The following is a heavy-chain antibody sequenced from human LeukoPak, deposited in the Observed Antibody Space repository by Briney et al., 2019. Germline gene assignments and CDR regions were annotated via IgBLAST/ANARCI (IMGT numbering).Heavy chain of an antibody. CDR2: ITSRDGRT. CDR1: EFTFSRYA. Sequence: GGSLRLSCAAPEFTFSRYAMTWVRQAPGKGLEWVSSITSRDGRTSYTDSVKGRFTVSRDNSKNTLYLQMNSLRAEDTAVYYCAKDSYYGSGSYHGMDVWGQGTTVTASS. D-gene: IGHD3-10*01. V-gene: IGHV3-23*01. J-gene: IGHJ6*02. CDR3: AKDSYYGSGSYHGMDV.